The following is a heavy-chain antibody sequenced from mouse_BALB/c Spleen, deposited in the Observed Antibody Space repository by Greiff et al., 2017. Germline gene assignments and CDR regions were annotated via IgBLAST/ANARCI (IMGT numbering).Heavy chain of an antibody. J-gene: IGHJ4*01. Sequence: EVKLQESGAELVRPGALVKLSCKASGFNIKDYYMHWVKQRPEQGLEWIGWIDPENGNTIYDPKFQGKASITADTSSNTAYLQLSSLTSEDTAVYYCARTSTVDAMDYWGQGTSVTVSS. CDR2: IDPENGNT. CDR3: ARTSTVDAMDY. D-gene: IGHD1-1*01. V-gene: IGHV14-1*02. CDR1: GFNIKDYY.